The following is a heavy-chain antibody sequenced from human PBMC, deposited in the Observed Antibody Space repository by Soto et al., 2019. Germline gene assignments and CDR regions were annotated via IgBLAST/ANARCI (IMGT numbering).Heavy chain of an antibody. J-gene: IGHJ1*01. V-gene: IGHV4-31*03. CDR1: GGSISSGGYY. CDR2: IYYSGST. Sequence: PSETLSLTCTVSGGSISSGGYYLRWIRQHPGKGLEWIGYIYYSGSTYYNPSLKSRVTISVDTSKNQFSLKLSSVTAADTAVYYCAREDHDSSGYYFQHWGQGTLVTVSS. D-gene: IGHD3-22*01. CDR3: AREDHDSSGYYFQH.